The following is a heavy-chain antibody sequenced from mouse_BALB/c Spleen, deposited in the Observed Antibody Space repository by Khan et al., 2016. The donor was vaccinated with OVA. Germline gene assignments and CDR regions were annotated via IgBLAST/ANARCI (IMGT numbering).Heavy chain of an antibody. CDR2: INPKNGVT. V-gene: IGHV1-18*01. CDR1: GYTFIEYT. D-gene: IGHD2-14*01. Sequence: VQLQQSGPELVKPGASVKISCKTSGYTFIEYTLHWVKQSHGKSLEWIGVINPKNGVTSYNQKFKGKATLTVDKSSSTAYMEFRSLTSEDSAVYYCARDAVRYWGQGTSVTVSS. CDR3: ARDAVRY. J-gene: IGHJ4*01.